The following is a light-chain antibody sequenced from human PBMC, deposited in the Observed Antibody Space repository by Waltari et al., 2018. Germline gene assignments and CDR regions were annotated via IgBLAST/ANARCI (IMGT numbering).Light chain of an antibody. CDR2: DTS. V-gene: IGLV7-46*01. CDR1: PGPCPHRHH. CDR3: LLSYSGAYV. J-gene: IGLJ1*01. Sequence: QAVVTQEPSLTVSPGGPVPLPRGPSPGPCPHRHHPYWFQQNPGQAPRTLIYDTSNKYSWTPARFSGSLLGGKAALTLSGAQPEDEAEYYCLLSYSGAYVFGTGTEVTVL.